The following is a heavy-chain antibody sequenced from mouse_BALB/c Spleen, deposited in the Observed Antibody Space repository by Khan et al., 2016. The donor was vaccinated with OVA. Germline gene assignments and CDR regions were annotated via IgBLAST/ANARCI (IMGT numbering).Heavy chain of an antibody. CDR3: ARDYGSSFWFAY. CDR2: ITPYNDGA. CDR1: GYTFTNYI. Sequence: VQLQQSGPELVKPGASVKMSCKASGYTFTNYIIHWVKQKPGQGLEWIGYITPYNDGAKYNDKFKDKATLTSDKSSSTASMELSGLTSEDSAVYYCARDYGSSFWFAYWGQGTLVTVSA. J-gene: IGHJ3*01. D-gene: IGHD1-1*01. V-gene: IGHV1S136*01.